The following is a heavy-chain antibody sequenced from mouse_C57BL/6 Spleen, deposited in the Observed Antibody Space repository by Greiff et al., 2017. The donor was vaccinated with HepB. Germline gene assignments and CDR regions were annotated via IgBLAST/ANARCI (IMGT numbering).Heavy chain of an antibody. D-gene: IGHD2-3*01. CDR2: IHPNSGST. Sequence: QVQLQQPGAELVKPGASVKLSCKASGYTFTSYWMHWVKQRPGQGLEWIGMIHPNSGSTNYNEKFKSKATLTVDKSSSTAYMQLSSLTSEDSAVYYCARFYDGYYDYFDYWGQGTTLTVSS. J-gene: IGHJ2*01. CDR1: GYTFTSYW. V-gene: IGHV1-64*01. CDR3: ARFYDGYYDYFDY.